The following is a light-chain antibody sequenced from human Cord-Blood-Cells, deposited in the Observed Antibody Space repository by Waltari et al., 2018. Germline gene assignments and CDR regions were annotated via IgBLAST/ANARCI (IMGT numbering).Light chain of an antibody. CDR2: AAA. CDR3: QQYYSFPLT. V-gene: IGKV1D-8*01. CDR1: QVISSY. J-gene: IGKJ1*01. Sequence: VIWMTQSPSLPSASTGDRVTISCRMSQVISSYLAWYQQKPGAAPELLIYAAAPLQSGVPARFRGSGSYTDFTMTISCLQSEEFSTYYSQQYYSFPLTFGQGTKVEI.